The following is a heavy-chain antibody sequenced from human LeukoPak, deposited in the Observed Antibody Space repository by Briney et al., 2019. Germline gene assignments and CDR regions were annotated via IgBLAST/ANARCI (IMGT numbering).Heavy chain of an antibody. Sequence: GGSLRLSCAASGFTVSSNYMSWVRQAPGKGLEWVSVIYSGGSTYYADTVKGRFTISSDNSKNTLYLQMNSLRAEDTAVYYCASLVSYYGSGSYFSWFDPWGQGTLVTVSS. V-gene: IGHV3-66*01. D-gene: IGHD3-10*01. CDR2: IYSGGST. CDR3: ASLVSYYGSGSYFSWFDP. J-gene: IGHJ5*02. CDR1: GFTVSSNY.